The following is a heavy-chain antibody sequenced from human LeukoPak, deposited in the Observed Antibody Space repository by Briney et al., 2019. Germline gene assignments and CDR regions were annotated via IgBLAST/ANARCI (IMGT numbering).Heavy chain of an antibody. D-gene: IGHD6-19*01. Sequence: ASVKVSCKASGGTFSSYASSWVRQAPGQGLEWMGGSIRIFGTANYAQKFQGRVTITADESTSTAYMELSSLRSEDTAVYYWARVARPGIAVAGTHGGFVYWGQGTLVTVSS. CDR1: GGTFSSYA. J-gene: IGHJ4*02. CDR3: ARVARPGIAVAGTHGGFVY. CDR2: SIRIFGTA. V-gene: IGHV1-69*01.